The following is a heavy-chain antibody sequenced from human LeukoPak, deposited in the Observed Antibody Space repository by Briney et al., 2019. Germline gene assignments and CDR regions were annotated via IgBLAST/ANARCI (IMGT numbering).Heavy chain of an antibody. D-gene: IGHD4-17*01. J-gene: IGHJ4*02. V-gene: IGHV3-7*01. CDR2: IKQDGSEK. Sequence: GGSLRLSCAASGFIFSNFWMSWVRQAPGRGLEWVANIKQDGSEKYYVDSVKGRFTISRDNAKNSLYLQMNSLRAEDTAVYYCARTLLYGDYGYYFDYWGQGTLVTVSS. CDR1: GFIFSNFW. CDR3: ARTLLYGDYGYYFDY.